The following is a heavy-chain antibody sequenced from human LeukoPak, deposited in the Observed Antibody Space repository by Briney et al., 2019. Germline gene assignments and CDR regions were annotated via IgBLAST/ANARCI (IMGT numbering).Heavy chain of an antibody. J-gene: IGHJ4*02. CDR3: ARLVWDTTMADGDIDS. D-gene: IGHD5-18*01. Sequence: PGGSLRLSCAASGFTFSSYSMNWVRQAPGKGLEWVSSIISASTYIYYADSGKGRFTISRDNAKNSLYLQMNSLRAEDTAMYYCARLVWDTTMADGDIDSWGQGTLLIVSS. V-gene: IGHV3-21*01. CDR2: IISASTYI. CDR1: GFTFSSYS.